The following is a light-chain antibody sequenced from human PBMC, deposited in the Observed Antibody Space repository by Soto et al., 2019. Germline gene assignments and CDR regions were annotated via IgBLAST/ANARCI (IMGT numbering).Light chain of an antibody. V-gene: IGKV1-39*01. CDR2: TSG. CDR1: QRITTY. Sequence: IHMTQSPSSLSASVGDRITVTCRASQRITTYVNWYQLKPGEAPKLLISTSGTLQRGVPSRFSGSGSGTDFTLTITGIQPADFATYFCQQTYSTPSTFGQGTKLEI. CDR3: QQTYSTPST. J-gene: IGKJ2*01.